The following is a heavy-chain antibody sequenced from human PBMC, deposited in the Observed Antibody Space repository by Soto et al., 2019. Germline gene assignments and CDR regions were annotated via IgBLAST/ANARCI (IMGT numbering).Heavy chain of an antibody. J-gene: IGHJ4*01. CDR3: TSDSYNTMTGVRFYY. Sequence: PGGSLRLSCAASGFTFSNAWINWVRQAPGKGLEWVGRIKSKTDGGTTDFAAPVKGRFAISRDDSKNILYLQMNSLKIEDTAVYYCTSDSYNTMTGVRFYYWAHGTLVPVSS. D-gene: IGHD3-22*01. CDR1: GFTFSNAW. V-gene: IGHV3-15*07. CDR2: IKSKTDGGTT.